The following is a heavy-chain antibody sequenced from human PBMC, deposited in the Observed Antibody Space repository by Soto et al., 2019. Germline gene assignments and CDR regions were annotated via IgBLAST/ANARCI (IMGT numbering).Heavy chain of an antibody. CDR3: ARNYYDSGGGFDY. V-gene: IGHV3-53*01. J-gene: IGHJ4*02. D-gene: IGHD3-22*01. CDR1: GFTVSSNY. Sequence: EVQLVESGGGLIQPGGSLRLSCAASGFTVSSNYMSWVRQAPGKGLEWVSVIYSGGSTYYADSVKGRFTISRDNSKNTLDLQMNSLRAEDTAVYYCARNYYDSGGGFDYWGQGTLVNVSS. CDR2: IYSGGST.